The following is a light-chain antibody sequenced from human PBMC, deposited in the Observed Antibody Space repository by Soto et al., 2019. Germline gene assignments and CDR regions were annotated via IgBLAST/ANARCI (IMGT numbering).Light chain of an antibody. Sequence: DIQMTQSPSSLSASVGDRVTITCRASQSISSYLNWYQQKPGKAPKLLIYGASSLQSGVPSRFSGSGSGTDFTLSMNRLEPEDFEPYYCYRSYPTASTFGQGTRLDI. V-gene: IGKV1-39*01. CDR1: QSISSY. CDR2: GAS. CDR3: YRSYPTAST. J-gene: IGKJ2*01.